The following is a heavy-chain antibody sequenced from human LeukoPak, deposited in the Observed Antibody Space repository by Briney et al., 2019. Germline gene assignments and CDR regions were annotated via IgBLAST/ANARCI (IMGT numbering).Heavy chain of an antibody. J-gene: IGHJ3*02. CDR3: ARGPDGYNWHDAFDI. CDR2: IYYSGST. D-gene: IGHD5-24*01. CDR1: GGSISSYY. V-gene: IGHV4-59*01. Sequence: SETLSLTCTVSGGSISSYYWSWIRQPPGKGLEWIGYIYYSGSTNYNPSLKSRVTISVDTSKNQLSLKLSSVTAADTAVYYCARGPDGYNWHDAFDIWGQGTMVTVSS.